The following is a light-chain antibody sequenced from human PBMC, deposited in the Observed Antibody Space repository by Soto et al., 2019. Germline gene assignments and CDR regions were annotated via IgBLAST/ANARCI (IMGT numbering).Light chain of an antibody. J-gene: IGKJ2*01. V-gene: IGKV3-15*01. CDR1: QSVSSN. CDR2: GAS. CDR3: HQYNKWPYT. Sequence: EIVMTQSPATLSVSPGERDALSCRASQSVSSNFDWYQQKPGQAPRLLIYGASTRATGISPRFSGSGSGTEFTLPISRLQSEDFAVHYCHQYNKWPYTFGQGTKVEIK.